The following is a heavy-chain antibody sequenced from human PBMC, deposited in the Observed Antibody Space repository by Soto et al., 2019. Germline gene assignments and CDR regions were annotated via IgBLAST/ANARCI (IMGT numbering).Heavy chain of an antibody. CDR2: ISAYNGNT. V-gene: IGHV1-18*01. D-gene: IGHD3-16*02. Sequence: ASVKVSCKASGYTFTSYGISWVRQAPGQGLEWMGWISAYNGNTNYAQKLRGRVTMTTDTSTSTAYMELRSLRSDDTAVYYCARDLDLGELSLLGDAFDIWGQGTMVTVSS. J-gene: IGHJ3*02. CDR1: GYTFTSYG. CDR3: ARDLDLGELSLLGDAFDI.